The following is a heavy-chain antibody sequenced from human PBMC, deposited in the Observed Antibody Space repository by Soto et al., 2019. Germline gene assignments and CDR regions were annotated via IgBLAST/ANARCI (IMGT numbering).Heavy chain of an antibody. D-gene: IGHD3-16*01. CDR3: ARRLDDRADEGFDV. V-gene: IGHV1-69*18. CDR1: GGTFSTYT. J-gene: IGHJ3*01. CDR2: IIPLFGTT. Sequence: QVHLVQSGAEVRKPGSSVKVSCKTSGGTFSTYTIYWVRQAPGQGLEWMGRIIPLFGTTKYAQNFQDRVMITAEESTSTTYMELSSLRAEDTAVYYCARRLDDRADEGFDVWGEGTAVTVSA.